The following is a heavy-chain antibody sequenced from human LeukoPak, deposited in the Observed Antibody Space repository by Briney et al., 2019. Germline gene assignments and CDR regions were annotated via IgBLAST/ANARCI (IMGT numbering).Heavy chain of an antibody. CDR3: ARALVVVTAIPPRAYYYYGMDV. CDR1: GDSVSSNSAA. D-gene: IGHD2-21*02. V-gene: IGHV6-1*01. Sequence: SQTLSLTCAISGDSVSSNSAAWNWIRQSPSRGLEWLGRTYYRSKWYNDYAVSVKSRITINPDTSKNQFSLQLNSVTPEDTAVYYCARALVVVTAIPPRAYYYYGMDVWGQGTTVTVSS. J-gene: IGHJ6*02. CDR2: TYYRSKWYN.